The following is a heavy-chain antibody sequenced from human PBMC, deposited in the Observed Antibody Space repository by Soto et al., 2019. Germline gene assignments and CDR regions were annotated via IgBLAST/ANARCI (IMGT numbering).Heavy chain of an antibody. CDR2: IKPDGSEK. D-gene: IGHD1-26*01. CDR1: GFPFSTYW. Sequence: GGSLRLSCAASGFPFSTYWMSWVRQAPGKGLEWVANIKPDGSEKRYVESVKGRFTISRDNAKKSLYLQINTLRAEDTAVYFCARSGTYSDFAYWGQGTLVTVSS. CDR3: ARSGTYSDFAY. J-gene: IGHJ4*02. V-gene: IGHV3-7*01.